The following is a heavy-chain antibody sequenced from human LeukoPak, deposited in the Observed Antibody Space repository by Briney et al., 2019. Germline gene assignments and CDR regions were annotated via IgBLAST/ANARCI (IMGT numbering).Heavy chain of an antibody. CDR1: GYTFTGYY. CDR2: INPNSGGT. Sequence: GASVKVSCKASGYTFTGYYMHWVRQAPGQGLEWMGWINPNSGGTNYAQKFQGRVTMTRDTSISTAYMELSRLRSDDTAVYYCSRGAYFYDDVTRGFDIWGQGTMVTVSS. D-gene: IGHD3-16*01. CDR3: SRGAYFYDDVTRGFDI. V-gene: IGHV1-2*02. J-gene: IGHJ3*02.